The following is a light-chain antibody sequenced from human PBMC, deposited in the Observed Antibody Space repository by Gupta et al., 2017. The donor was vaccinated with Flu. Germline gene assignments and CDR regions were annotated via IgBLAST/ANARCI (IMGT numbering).Light chain of an antibody. CDR3: SSYTSSSNYV. V-gene: IGLV2-14*01. J-gene: IGLJ1*01. CDR2: EVS. CDR1: SSDVGGYNY. Sequence: PLRAITISCTGTSSDVGGYNYVSWYQQHPGKAPKLMIYEVSNRPSGVANRFSGSKSGNTASLTISGLQAEDEADYYCSSYTSSSNYVFGTGTKVTVL.